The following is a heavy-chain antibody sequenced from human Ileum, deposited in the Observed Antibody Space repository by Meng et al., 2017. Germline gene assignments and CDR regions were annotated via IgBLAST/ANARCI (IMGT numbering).Heavy chain of an antibody. J-gene: IGHJ4*02. V-gene: IGHV1-2*02. CDR3: ARADCSGGSCYFGPIDY. CDR2: INPNSGGT. Sequence: ASVKVSCKASGYTFTGYYMHWVRQAPGQGLEWMGWINPNSGGTNYAQKFQGRVTMTRDTSISTAYMELSRLRSDDTALYYCARADCSGGSCYFGPIDYWGQGTLVTVSS. CDR1: GYTFTGYY. D-gene: IGHD2-15*01.